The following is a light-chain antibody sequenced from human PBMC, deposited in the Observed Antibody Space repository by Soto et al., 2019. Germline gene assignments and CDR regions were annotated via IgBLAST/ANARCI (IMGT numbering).Light chain of an antibody. Sequence: EIVLTQSPGTLSLSPGQRATLSCRASQSVSSSYLAWYQQKPGQAPRLLIYGASRRATGIPDRFSGSGSGTDFTLTISRLEPEDFAVYYCHQCVNSRMNTFGQGTKLEI. J-gene: IGKJ2*01. CDR2: GAS. V-gene: IGKV3-20*01. CDR3: HQCVNSRMNT. CDR1: QSVSSSY.